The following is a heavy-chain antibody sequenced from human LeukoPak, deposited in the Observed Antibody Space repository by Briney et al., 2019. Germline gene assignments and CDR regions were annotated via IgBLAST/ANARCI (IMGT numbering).Heavy chain of an antibody. CDR2: IYHSGST. Sequence: SETLSLTCAVSGGSISSSNWWSWVLQPPGKGLEWIGEIYHSGSTNYNPSLKSRVTISVDKSKNQFSLKLSSVTAADTAVYYCARVCRSPVKYDSSGYNDYWGQGTLVTVSS. CDR3: ARVCRSPVKYDSSGYNDY. V-gene: IGHV4-4*02. D-gene: IGHD3-22*01. CDR1: GGSISSSNW. J-gene: IGHJ4*02.